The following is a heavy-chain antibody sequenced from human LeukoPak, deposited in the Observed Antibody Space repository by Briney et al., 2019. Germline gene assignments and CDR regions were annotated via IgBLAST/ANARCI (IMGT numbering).Heavy chain of an antibody. CDR3: ARVVLGSGSYYTKGYYYYGMDV. CDR2: IIPIFGTA. CDR1: GGTFSSYA. D-gene: IGHD1-26*01. Sequence: GASVKVSCKASGGTFSSYAISWVRQAPGQGLEWMGGIIPIFGTANYAQKFQGRVTITADESTSTAYMELSSLRSEDTAVYYCARVVLGSGSYYTKGYYYYGMDVWGQGTTATVSS. V-gene: IGHV1-69*13. J-gene: IGHJ6*02.